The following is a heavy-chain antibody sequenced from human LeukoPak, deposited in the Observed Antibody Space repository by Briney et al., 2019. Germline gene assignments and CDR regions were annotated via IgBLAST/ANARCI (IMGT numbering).Heavy chain of an antibody. CDR1: GVTFSSST. CDR3: ARNRRYGTSFPDYYYMDV. D-gene: IGHD2/OR15-2a*01. V-gene: IGHV3-21*04. J-gene: IGHJ6*03. CDR2: IRSVSSYI. Sequence: GGSLRLSCAACGVTFSSSTMNWVCQAKGKGLEWVSSIRSVSSYIYYADSVKGRFTISRDNAKNSLYLQMNSLRAEDTAVYYCARNRRYGTSFPDYYYMDVWGKGTTVTISS.